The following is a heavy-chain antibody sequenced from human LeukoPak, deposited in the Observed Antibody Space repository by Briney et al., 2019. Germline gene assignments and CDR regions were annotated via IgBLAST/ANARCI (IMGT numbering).Heavy chain of an antibody. Sequence: PSETLSLTCTVSGVSISTSTHYWAWIRQPPERGLEWIASMFYRGTTYYNASLRSRVTLSVDTSMNQFSLKLSSVTASDTATFYCVRQGGWGGAASLIEFWGQGTLVTVSS. CDR1: GVSISTSTHY. V-gene: IGHV4-39*01. D-gene: IGHD2-15*01. CDR2: MFYRGTT. CDR3: VRQGGWGGAASLIEF. J-gene: IGHJ4*02.